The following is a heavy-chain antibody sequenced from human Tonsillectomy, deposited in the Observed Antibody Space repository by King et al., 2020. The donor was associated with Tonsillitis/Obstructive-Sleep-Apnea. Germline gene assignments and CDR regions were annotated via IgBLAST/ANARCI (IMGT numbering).Heavy chain of an antibody. CDR2: ISYDGSNK. D-gene: IGHD3-10*01. J-gene: IGHJ6*02. Sequence: VQLVESGGGVVQPGRSLRLSCAASGFTFSSYAMHWVRQAPGKGLEWVAVISYDGSNKYYADSVKGRFTISRDNSKNTLYLQMNSLRAEDTAVYYCARGSGELHYYYYYYGMDVWGQGTTVTVSS. CDR1: GFTFSSYA. CDR3: ARGSGELHYYYYYYGMDV. V-gene: IGHV3-30*04.